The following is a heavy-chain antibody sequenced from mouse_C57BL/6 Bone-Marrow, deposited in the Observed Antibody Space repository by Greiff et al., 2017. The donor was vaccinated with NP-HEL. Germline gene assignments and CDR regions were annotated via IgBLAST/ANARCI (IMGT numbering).Heavy chain of an antibody. CDR2: IDPENGDT. CDR3: TTSGNYAWYFDV. J-gene: IGHJ1*03. Sequence: EVKLVESGAELVRPGASVKLSCTASGFNIKDDYMHWVKQRPEQGLEWIGWIDPENGDTEYASKFQGKATITADTSSNTAYLQLSSLTSEDTAVYYCTTSGNYAWYFDVWGTGTTVTVSS. CDR1: GFNIKDDY. D-gene: IGHD2-1*01. V-gene: IGHV14-4*01.